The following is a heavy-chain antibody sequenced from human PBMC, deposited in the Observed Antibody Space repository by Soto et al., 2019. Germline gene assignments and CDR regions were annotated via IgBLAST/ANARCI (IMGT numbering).Heavy chain of an antibody. CDR1: GGSISSSNW. J-gene: IGHJ4*02. V-gene: IGHV4-4*02. CDR3: ARHVEYYYDSSGYYGSGYFDY. Sequence: SETLSLTCAVSGGSISSSNWWSWVRQPPGKGLEWIGEIYHSGSTNYNPSLKSRVTISVDTSKNQFSLKLSSVTAADTAVYYCARHVEYYYDSSGYYGSGYFDYWGQGTLVTVSS. D-gene: IGHD3-22*01. CDR2: IYHSGST.